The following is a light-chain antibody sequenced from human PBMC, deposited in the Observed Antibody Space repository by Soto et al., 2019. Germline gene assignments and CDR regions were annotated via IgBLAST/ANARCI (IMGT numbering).Light chain of an antibody. J-gene: IGLJ1*01. CDR1: SSDVGGYNY. V-gene: IGLV2-14*01. CDR3: SSYRTSSTYV. CDR2: EVS. Sequence: QSALTQPVSVSGSPGQSITISCTGTSSDVGGYNYVSWYQQHPGKAPKLMVYEVSTRPSGVSNRFSGSKSGNTASLTISGLQADDEADYYCSSYRTSSTYVFAAGTKVTVL.